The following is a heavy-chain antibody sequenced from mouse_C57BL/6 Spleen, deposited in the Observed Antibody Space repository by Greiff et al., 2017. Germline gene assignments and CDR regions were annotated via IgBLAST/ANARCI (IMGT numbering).Heavy chain of an antibody. CDR3: TRGTVVAPFAY. Sequence: EVMLVESGEGLVKPGGSLKLSCAASGFTFSSYAMSWVRQTPEKRLEWVAYISRGGDYIYYADTVKGRFTISRDNARNTLYLQLSSLKSEDTAMYYCTRGTVVAPFAYWGQGTLVTVSA. V-gene: IGHV5-9-1*02. CDR1: GFTFSSYA. D-gene: IGHD1-1*01. CDR2: ISRGGDYI. J-gene: IGHJ3*01.